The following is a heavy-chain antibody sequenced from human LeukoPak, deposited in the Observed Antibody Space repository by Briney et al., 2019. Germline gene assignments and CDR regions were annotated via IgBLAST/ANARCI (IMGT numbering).Heavy chain of an antibody. D-gene: IGHD2-21*01. J-gene: IGHJ3*02. V-gene: IGHV4-31*03. CDR2: IIYSGNT. CDR1: GGSISSGGYY. CDR3: ARRLGCDVNDGFDI. Sequence: PSETLSLTCTVSGGSISSGGYYWTWIRHHPGRGLEWIGYIIYSGNTNYNASLKSRVTISVDTSKNQFSLKLSSVTAADTAVYYCARRLGCDVNDGFDIWGQGTMVTVSS.